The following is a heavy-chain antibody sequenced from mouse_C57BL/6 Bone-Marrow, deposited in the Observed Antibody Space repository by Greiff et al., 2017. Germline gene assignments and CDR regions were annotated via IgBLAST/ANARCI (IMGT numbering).Heavy chain of an antibody. CDR3: ARDPPDSYYLAWFAY. CDR1: GFTFSSYA. D-gene: IGHD2-3*01. CDR2: ISDGGSYT. J-gene: IGHJ3*01. Sequence: EVKLVESGGGLVKPGGSLKLSCAASGFTFSSYAMSWVRQTPEKRLEWVATISDGGSYTYYPDNVKGRFTISRDNAKNNLYLQMRHLKSEDTDMYYCARDPPDSYYLAWFAYWGQGTLVTVSA. V-gene: IGHV5-4*01.